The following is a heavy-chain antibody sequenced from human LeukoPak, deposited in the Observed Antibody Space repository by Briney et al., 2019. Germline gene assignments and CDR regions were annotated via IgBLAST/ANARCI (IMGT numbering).Heavy chain of an antibody. CDR1: GFSFYRYS. Sequence: GGSLRLSCATAGFSFYRYSLIWVRQAPGKGLEWVASITGRSSYIYYADSVKGRFTISRDNARNSLDLQMNSLRVEDTAVYYCARDEDKRLPINYFDPWGQGTLVTVSS. D-gene: IGHD2-15*01. CDR2: ITGRSSYI. V-gene: IGHV3-21*01. J-gene: IGHJ5*02. CDR3: ARDEDKRLPINYFDP.